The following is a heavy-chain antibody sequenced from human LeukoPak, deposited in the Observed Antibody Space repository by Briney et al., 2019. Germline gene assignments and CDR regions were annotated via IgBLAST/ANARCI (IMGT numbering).Heavy chain of an antibody. CDR2: IYNSGST. J-gene: IGHJ4*02. V-gene: IGHV4-59*01. CDR3: ARGRDGYTERFDY. CDR1: GGSFSGYY. Sequence: SETLSLTCAVYGGSFSGYYCSWIRQPPGKGLEWIGYIYNSGSTNYNPSLKSRVTISVDTSKNQFSLKLSSVTAADTAVYYCARGRDGYTERFDYWGQGTLVTVSS. D-gene: IGHD5-24*01.